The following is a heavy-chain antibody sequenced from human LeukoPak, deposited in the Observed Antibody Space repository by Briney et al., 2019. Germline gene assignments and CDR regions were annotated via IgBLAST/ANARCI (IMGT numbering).Heavy chain of an antibody. CDR1: GGSISSYY. D-gene: IGHD4-17*01. CDR2: TYYTGST. V-gene: IGHV4-59*01. CDR3: ARGATVTTGFDS. J-gene: IGHJ4*02. Sequence: PSETLSLTCTVSGGSISSYYWSWIRQPPGKGLEWIGYTYYTGSTNYNPSLKSRVTISVDTSKNQFSLKLSSVTAADTAVYYCARGATVTTGFDSWGQGTLVTVSS.